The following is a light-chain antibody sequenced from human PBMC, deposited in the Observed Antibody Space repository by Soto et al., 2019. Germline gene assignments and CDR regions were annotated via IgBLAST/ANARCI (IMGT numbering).Light chain of an antibody. CDR2: DAS. Sequence: DIEMPQSPSTLSASVGDRVTITCRASQSINIWLAWYQQKAGKAPKLLIYDASTLESGVPSRFSGSGSRTEFTLTISSLQPDEFATYYCQHYNSYSEACGQGTKVDI. CDR3: QHYNSYSEA. J-gene: IGKJ1*01. CDR1: QSINIW. V-gene: IGKV1-5*01.